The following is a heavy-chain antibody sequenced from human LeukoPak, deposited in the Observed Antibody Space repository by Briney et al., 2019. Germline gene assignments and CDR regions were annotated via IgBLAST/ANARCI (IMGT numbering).Heavy chain of an antibody. CDR2: ISSSSSYK. V-gene: IGHV3-21*01. CDR3: ARGNFYSGSGSSPLDY. CDR1: GFTFSTYT. Sequence: GGSLRLSCAASGFTFSTYTMNWVRQAPGKGLEWVSSISSSSSYKYYADSVKGRFTISRDNAKNSLYLQMNSLGAEDSAVYYCARGNFYSGSGSSPLDYWGQGTLVTVSS. J-gene: IGHJ4*02. D-gene: IGHD3-10*01.